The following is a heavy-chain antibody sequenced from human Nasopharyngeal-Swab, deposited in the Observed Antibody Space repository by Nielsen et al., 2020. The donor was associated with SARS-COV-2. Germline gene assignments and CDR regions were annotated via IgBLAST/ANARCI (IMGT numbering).Heavy chain of an antibody. CDR2: ISSGSSSI. CDR1: GLTFSRYS. J-gene: IGHJ4*02. CDR3: ARRYCSGVICYSDY. Sequence: GGSLSLSCVVSGLTFSRYSMNWVRQAPGKGLDLISYISSGSSSIYYTDSVKGRFNISRDNAKNSLFLQMSSLTAEDTAVYYCARRYCSGVICYSDYWGQGTPVTVSS. D-gene: IGHD2-15*01. V-gene: IGHV3-48*04.